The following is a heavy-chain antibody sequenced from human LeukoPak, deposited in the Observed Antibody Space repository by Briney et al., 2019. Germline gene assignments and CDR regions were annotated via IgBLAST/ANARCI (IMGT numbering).Heavy chain of an antibody. J-gene: IGHJ4*01. V-gene: IGHV4-39*01. CDR2: IYYCGST. D-gene: IGHD1/OR15-1a*01. CDR1: GGSVSRNSFY. Sequence: PSETLSLTCTVSGGSVSRNSFYWVGTRQPPGKGLEGIGCIYYCGSTYYNPPHKRRVPISVDTSEKEFSLEQRCAPAADTAGFYWNSNTGYWGHRTLVTVSS. CDR3: NSNTGY.